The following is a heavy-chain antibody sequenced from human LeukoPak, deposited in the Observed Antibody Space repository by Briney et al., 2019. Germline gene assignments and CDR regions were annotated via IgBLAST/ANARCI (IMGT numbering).Heavy chain of an antibody. Sequence: PGGSLRLSCAASGFTFSDYYMSWIRQAPGKGLEWVSYISSSGSTIYYADSVKGRFTISRDNAKNSLYLQMNSLRAEDTAVYYCARDHKMATIAIWQPGYWGQGTLVTVSS. V-gene: IGHV3-11*01. CDR3: ARDHKMATIAIWQPGY. CDR1: GFTFSDYY. J-gene: IGHJ4*02. CDR2: ISSSGSTI. D-gene: IGHD5-24*01.